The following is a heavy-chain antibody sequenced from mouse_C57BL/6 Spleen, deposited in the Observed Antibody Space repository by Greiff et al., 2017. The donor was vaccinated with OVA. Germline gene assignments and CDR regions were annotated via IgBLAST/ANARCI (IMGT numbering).Heavy chain of an antibody. V-gene: IGHV5-17*01. Sequence: EVQLVESGGGLVKPGGSLKLSCAASGFTFSDYGMHWVSQAPEKGLEWVAYISSGSSTIYYADTVKGRFTISRDNAKNTLFLQMTSLMSEDTAMYYCARESKEGLFYFDYWGQGTTLTVSS. J-gene: IGHJ2*01. D-gene: IGHD2-5*01. CDR1: GFTFSDYG. CDR2: ISSGSSTI. CDR3: ARESKEGLFYFDY.